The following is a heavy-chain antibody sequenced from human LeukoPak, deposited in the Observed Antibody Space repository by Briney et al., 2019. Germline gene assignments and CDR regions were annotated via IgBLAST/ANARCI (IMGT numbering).Heavy chain of an antibody. Sequence: ASVKVSCKASGYTFTSYDINWVRQATGQGLEWMRWMNPNSGNTGYAQKFQGRVTMTRNTSISTAYMELSSLRSEDTAVYYCARDGRIAAHQNWFDPWGQGTLVTVSS. CDR2: MNPNSGNT. V-gene: IGHV1-8*01. D-gene: IGHD6-6*01. CDR1: GYTFTSYD. CDR3: ARDGRIAAHQNWFDP. J-gene: IGHJ5*02.